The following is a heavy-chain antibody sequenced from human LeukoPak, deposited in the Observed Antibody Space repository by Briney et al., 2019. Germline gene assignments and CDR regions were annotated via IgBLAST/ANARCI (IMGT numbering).Heavy chain of an antibody. CDR2: IKGDGSER. J-gene: IGHJ5*02. Sequence: GGSLRLSCAVSGFSISNYWMTWVRQAPGKGLEWVANIKGDGSERYYVDSVKGRFTISRDNAKNSLYLQMNSLRAEDTAVYYCARLASIAARRGPYNWFDPWGQGTLVTVSS. D-gene: IGHD6-6*01. V-gene: IGHV3-7*01. CDR3: ARLASIAARRGPYNWFDP. CDR1: GFSISNYW.